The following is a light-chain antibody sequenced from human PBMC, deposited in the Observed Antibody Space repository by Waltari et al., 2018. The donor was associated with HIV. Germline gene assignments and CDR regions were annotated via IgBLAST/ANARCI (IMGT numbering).Light chain of an antibody. Sequence: QSALTQPASVSGSPGQSITISCTGTSSDVGGYNYVSWYQQHPGKAPKLMMYEVSKRPSGVSNRFSGSKSGNTASLTISGLQAEDEADYYCSSHTSSSTWVFGGGTKLTVL. CDR1: SSDVGGYNY. CDR3: SSHTSSSTWV. V-gene: IGLV2-14*01. J-gene: IGLJ3*02. CDR2: EVS.